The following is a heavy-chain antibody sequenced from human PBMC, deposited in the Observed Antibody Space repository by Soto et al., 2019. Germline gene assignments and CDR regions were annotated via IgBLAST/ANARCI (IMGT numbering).Heavy chain of an antibody. V-gene: IGHV4-39*01. CDR2: IYYSGST. J-gene: IGHJ4*02. CDR1: GGSISSSSYY. Sequence: SETLSLTCTVSGGSISSSSYYWSWIRQPPGKGLEWVGSIYYSGSTYYNPSLKSRVTISADTSKNQFSLKLSSVTAADTAVYYCARLCSSTSCSLDYWGQGTLVTVSS. CDR3: ARLCSSTSCSLDY. D-gene: IGHD2-2*01.